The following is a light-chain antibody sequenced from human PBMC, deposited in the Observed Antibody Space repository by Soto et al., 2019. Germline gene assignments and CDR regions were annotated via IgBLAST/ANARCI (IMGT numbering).Light chain of an antibody. CDR3: GSYTISSSRV. V-gene: IGLV2-14*03. CDR1: SRDVGAYDF. J-gene: IGLJ1*01. Sequence: QSALTQPASVSGSPGQSITISCTGTSRDVGAYDFVSWYQQHPGKAPKLMIYDVSNRPSGVSTRFSGSKSGNTASLTISGLQAEDEVDYYCGSYTISSSRVFGTGTKVTVL. CDR2: DVS.